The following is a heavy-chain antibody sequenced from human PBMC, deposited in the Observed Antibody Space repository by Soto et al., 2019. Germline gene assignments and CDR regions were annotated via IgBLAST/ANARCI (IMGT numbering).Heavy chain of an antibody. Sequence: GESLKISCTGFGYTFTTFWISWVRQIPWRGLEWMGRIDPRESYTNYSPSFQGHVTISVDKSISTAYLQWGSLKASDTAMYYCARLYCSSSTCESWFDHWGPGTLVTV. CDR1: GYTFTTFW. V-gene: IGHV5-10-1*01. CDR2: IDPRESYT. J-gene: IGHJ5*02. D-gene: IGHD2-2*01. CDR3: ARLYCSSSTCESWFDH.